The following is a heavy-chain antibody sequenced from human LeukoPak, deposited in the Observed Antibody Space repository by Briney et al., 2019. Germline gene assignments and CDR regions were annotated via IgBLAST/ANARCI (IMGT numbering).Heavy chain of an antibody. Sequence: GGSLRLSCAASGFTFSSYGMTWVRQAPGKGLEWVSAIVGGGGTTYYADSVKGRFTISRDNSKNTLYLQMNSLRAEDTAVYYCAKDRERWARKYYFDYWGQGTLVTVSS. CDR1: GFTFSSYG. CDR3: AKDRERWARKYYFDY. CDR2: IVGGGGTT. V-gene: IGHV3-23*01. D-gene: IGHD5-24*01. J-gene: IGHJ4*02.